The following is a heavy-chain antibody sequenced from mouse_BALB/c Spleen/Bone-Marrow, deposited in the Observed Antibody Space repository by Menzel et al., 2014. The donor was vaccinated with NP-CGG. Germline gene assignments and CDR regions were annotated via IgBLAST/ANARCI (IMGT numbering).Heavy chain of an antibody. Sequence: VQLQESGAELARPGASVKLSCKASGYTFTSYWMQWVKQRPGQGLEWIGAIYPGNDDTRYTQKFKGKATLTADKSSSTAYMQLSSLASEDSAVYYCAREGYYYGSSNYYAMDYCGQGTSVTVSS. CDR2: IYPGNDDT. CDR1: GYTFTSYW. V-gene: IGHV1-87*01. J-gene: IGHJ4*01. D-gene: IGHD1-1*01. CDR3: AREGYYYGSSNYYAMDY.